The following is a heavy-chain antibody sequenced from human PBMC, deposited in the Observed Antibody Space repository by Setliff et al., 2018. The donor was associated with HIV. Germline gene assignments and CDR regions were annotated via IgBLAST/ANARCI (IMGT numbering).Heavy chain of an antibody. D-gene: IGHD1-1*01. CDR3: AKDLVTTTGPDY. CDR1: GFTLSVYG. Sequence: PGGSLRLSCEGSGFTLSVYGMHWVRQAPGKGLEGVAVIWYDGSNKYYADSVKGRFTISRDNSKNTLYLQMNSLRAEDTAVYYCAKDLVTTTGPDYWGQGTLVTVSS. CDR2: IWYDGSNK. J-gene: IGHJ4*02. V-gene: IGHV3-33*06.